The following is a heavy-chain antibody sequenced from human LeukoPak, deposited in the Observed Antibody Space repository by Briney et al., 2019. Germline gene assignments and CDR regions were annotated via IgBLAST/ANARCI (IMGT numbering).Heavy chain of an antibody. J-gene: IGHJ4*02. CDR3: AREGAWQETDY. CDR2: ISSSGSTM. V-gene: IGHV3-48*03. Sequence: GGSLRLSCAASGFTFSSYEMNWVRQAPGKGLEWVSYISSSGSTMYYADSVKGRFTISRDNAKNSLYLQMNSLRAEDTAVYYCAREGAWQETDYWGQGTLVTVSS. CDR1: GFTFSSYE.